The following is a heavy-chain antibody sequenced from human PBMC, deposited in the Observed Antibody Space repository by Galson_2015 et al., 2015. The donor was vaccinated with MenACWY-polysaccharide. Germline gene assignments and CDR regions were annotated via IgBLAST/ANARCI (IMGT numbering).Heavy chain of an antibody. D-gene: IGHD2-2*02. CDR2: ISAYNGNT. CDR3: ARDWGDIVVVPAAILDV. V-gene: IGHV1-18*01. CDR1: GYTFTSYG. Sequence: SVKVSCKASGYTFTSYGISWVRQAPGQGLEWMGWISAYNGNTNYAQKLQGRVTMTTDTSTSTAYMELRSLRSDDTAVYYCARDWGDIVVVPAAILDVWGQGTTVTVSS. J-gene: IGHJ6*02.